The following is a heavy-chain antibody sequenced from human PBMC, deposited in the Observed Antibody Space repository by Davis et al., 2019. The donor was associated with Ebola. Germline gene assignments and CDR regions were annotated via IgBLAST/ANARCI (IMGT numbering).Heavy chain of an antibody. CDR3: ARTSIVGTTTTASDI. J-gene: IGHJ3*02. CDR1: GYTFTSYG. CDR2: ISAYNGNT. D-gene: IGHD1-26*01. V-gene: IGHV1-18*01. Sequence: ASVKVSCKASGYTFTSYGISWVRQAPGQGLEWMGWISAYNGNTNYAQKLQGRVTMTTDTSTSTAYMELRSLRSDDTAVYYCARTSIVGTTTTASDIWGQGTLVTVSS.